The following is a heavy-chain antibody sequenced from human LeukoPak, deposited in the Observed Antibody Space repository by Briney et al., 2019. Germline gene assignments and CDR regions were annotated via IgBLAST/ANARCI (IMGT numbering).Heavy chain of an antibody. CDR1: GGSISSYY. CDR2: IYYSGST. J-gene: IGHJ4*02. CDR3: ARTGQLVPPEGYFDY. D-gene: IGHD6-6*01. Sequence: ETLSLTCTVSGGSISSYYWSWIRQPPGKGLEWIGYIYYSGSTNYNPSLKSRVTISVDTSKNQFSLKLSSVTAADTAVYYCARTGQLVPPEGYFDYWGQGTLVTVSS. V-gene: IGHV4-59*01.